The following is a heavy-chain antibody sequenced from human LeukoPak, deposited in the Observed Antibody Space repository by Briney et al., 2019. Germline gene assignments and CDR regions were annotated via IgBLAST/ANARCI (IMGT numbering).Heavy chain of an antibody. D-gene: IGHD5-18*01. Sequence: SETLSLTCSVSGDSISSNRYYWAWIRQPPGKGLEWIGSIYYSGSTYYNPSLNSRVTISVDTSKNQFSLKLSSVTAADTAVYYCASLGYTDTYMDVWGKGTTVTVSS. V-gene: IGHV4-39*01. CDR2: IYYSGST. J-gene: IGHJ6*03. CDR1: GDSISSNRYY. CDR3: ASLGYTDTYMDV.